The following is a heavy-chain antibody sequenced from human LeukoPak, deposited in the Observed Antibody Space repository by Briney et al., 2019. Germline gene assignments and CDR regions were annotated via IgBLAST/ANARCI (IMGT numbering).Heavy chain of an antibody. CDR3: ARVPDDYGDLYFDY. D-gene: IGHD4-17*01. CDR2: IYYSGST. Sequence: SETLSLTCTVSGGPISSGGYYWSWIRQHPGKGLEWIGYIYYSGSTYYNPSLKSRVTISVDTSKNQFSLKLSSVTAADTAVYYCARVPDDYGDLYFDYWGQGTLVTVSS. V-gene: IGHV4-31*03. CDR1: GGPISSGGYY. J-gene: IGHJ4*02.